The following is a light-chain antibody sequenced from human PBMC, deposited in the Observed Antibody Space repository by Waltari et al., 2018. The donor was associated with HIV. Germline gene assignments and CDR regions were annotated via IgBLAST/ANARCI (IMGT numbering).Light chain of an antibody. CDR2: DVS. Sequence: QSALTQPRSVSGSPGQSVTISCPGPSRAVGGYNYFSWYQQHPGKAPKLMIYDVSKRPSGVPDRFSGSKSGNTASLTISGLQAEDEADFYCCSYAGDYTFRFGGGTKLTVL. V-gene: IGLV2-11*01. J-gene: IGLJ3*02. CDR3: CSYAGDYTFR. CDR1: SRAVGGYNY.